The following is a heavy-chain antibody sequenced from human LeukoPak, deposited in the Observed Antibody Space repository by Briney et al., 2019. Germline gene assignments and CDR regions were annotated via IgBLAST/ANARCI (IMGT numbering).Heavy chain of an antibody. J-gene: IGHJ4*02. CDR1: GGSISSGDYY. D-gene: IGHD6-19*01. CDR2: IYYSGST. CDR3: AIAVAGTGGYYFDY. Sequence: SETLSLTXTVSGGSISSGDYYWSWIRQPPGKGLEWIGYIYYSGSTYYNPSLKSRVTISVDTSKNQFSLKLSSVTAADTAVYYCAIAVAGTGGYYFDYWGQGTLVTVSS. V-gene: IGHV4-30-4*08.